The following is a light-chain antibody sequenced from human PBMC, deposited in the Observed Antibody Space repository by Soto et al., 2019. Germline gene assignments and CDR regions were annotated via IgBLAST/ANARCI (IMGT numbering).Light chain of an antibody. V-gene: IGLV2-14*01. CDR1: SSDVGGYNY. CDR3: NECTSSSTLVV. J-gene: IGLJ2*01. CDR2: DVS. Sequence: QSALPQPASVSGYPGQSITISCTGTSSDVGGYNYVSWYQQHPGKAPKLMIYDVSNRPQGVSNRFAGSKSGNTASLTISGLQAEDEDDYYCNECTSSSTLVVFGGGTQLTVL.